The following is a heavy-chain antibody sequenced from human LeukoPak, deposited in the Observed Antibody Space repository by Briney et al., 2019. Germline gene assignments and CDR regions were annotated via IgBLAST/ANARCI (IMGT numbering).Heavy chain of an antibody. V-gene: IGHV4-61*02. Sequence: SETLSLTCTVSGGSISSGSYYWSWIRQPAGKGLEWIGRIYTSGSTNYNPSLKSRVTISVDTSKNQFSLKLSSVTAADTAVYYCARGSFRVRNWYFDLWGRGTLVTVSS. D-gene: IGHD3-16*01. CDR2: IYTSGST. J-gene: IGHJ2*01. CDR1: GGSISSGSYY. CDR3: ARGSFRVRNWYFDL.